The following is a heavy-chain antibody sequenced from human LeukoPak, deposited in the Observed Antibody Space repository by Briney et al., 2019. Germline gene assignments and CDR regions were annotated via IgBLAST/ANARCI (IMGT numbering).Heavy chain of an antibody. Sequence: PGGSLRLSCAASGFTFSTYGMHWVRQAPGKGLEWVAFIQYDGDNKYYADSVKGRFTISRDNSKNTLYLQMNSLRAEDTAVYYCARDQYNVIDSWGQGTLVTVSS. D-gene: IGHD1-14*01. CDR2: IQYDGDNK. J-gene: IGHJ4*02. CDR1: GFTFSTYG. CDR3: ARDQYNVIDS. V-gene: IGHV3-30*02.